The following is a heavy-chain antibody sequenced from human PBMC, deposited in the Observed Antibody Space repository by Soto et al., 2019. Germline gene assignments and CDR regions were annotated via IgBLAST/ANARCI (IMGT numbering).Heavy chain of an antibody. CDR1: GGSVSSGSYY. CDR2: IYYSGST. Sequence: PSETLSLTCTVSGGSVSSGSYYWSCIRQPPGKGLEWIGYIYYSGSTNYNPSLKSRVTISVDTSKNQFSLKLSSVTAADTAVYYCARDQYYYDSSGYYFHWFDPWGQGTLVTVSS. V-gene: IGHV4-61*01. D-gene: IGHD3-22*01. CDR3: ARDQYYYDSSGYYFHWFDP. J-gene: IGHJ5*02.